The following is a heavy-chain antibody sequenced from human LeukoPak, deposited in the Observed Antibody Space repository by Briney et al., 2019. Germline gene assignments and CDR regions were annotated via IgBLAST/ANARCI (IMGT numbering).Heavy chain of an antibody. D-gene: IGHD5-12*01. CDR2: TSGSSGSTI. Sequence: GGSLRLSCAASGFTFSSYSMNWVRQAPGRGLEWLSYTSGSSGSTIYYAQSVRGRFTISRDDAKNTLYLQMNSLRADDTAVYFCARDKIQWLRYSYFDYWGQGVLVTVSS. CDR3: ARDKIQWLRYSYFDY. CDR1: GFTFSSYS. V-gene: IGHV3-48*01. J-gene: IGHJ4*02.